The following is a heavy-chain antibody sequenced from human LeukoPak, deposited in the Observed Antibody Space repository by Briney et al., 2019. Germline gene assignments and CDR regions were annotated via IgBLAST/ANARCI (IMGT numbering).Heavy chain of an antibody. CDR1: GFTFSTYA. D-gene: IGHD4-17*01. V-gene: IGHV3-23*01. CDR3: AKDVYGDYGGLDY. CDR2: IRGSDGST. J-gene: IGHJ4*02. Sequence: GGSLRLSCAASGFTFSTYAMSWVRQAPGKGLEWVSSIRGSDGSTYYADSVKGRFAISRDNSKNTLYLQMNSPRAEDTAVYYCAKDVYGDYGGLDYWGQGTLVTVSS.